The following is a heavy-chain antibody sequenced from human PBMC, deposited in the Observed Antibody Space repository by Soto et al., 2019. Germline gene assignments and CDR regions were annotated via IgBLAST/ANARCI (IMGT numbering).Heavy chain of an antibody. D-gene: IGHD4-4*01. CDR2: IIPIFGTA. CDR1: GGTFSSYA. CDR3: ARERTTVTTGPNWFDP. V-gene: IGHV1-69*06. Sequence: QVQLVQSGAEVKKPGSSVKVSCKASGGTFSSYAISWVRQAPGQGLEWMGGIIPIFGTANYAQKFQGRVTITADKSTSKAYMELSSLRSEDTAVYYCARERTTVTTGPNWFDPWGQGTLVTVSS. J-gene: IGHJ5*02.